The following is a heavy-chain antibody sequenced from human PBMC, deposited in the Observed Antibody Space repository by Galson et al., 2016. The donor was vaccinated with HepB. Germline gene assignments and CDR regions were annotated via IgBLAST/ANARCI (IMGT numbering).Heavy chain of an antibody. CDR1: GFTFSAYW. CDR2: IKEDGSEK. J-gene: IGHJ4*02. D-gene: IGHD1-26*01. V-gene: IGHV3-7*03. CDR3: ARFRWYAGSYVGDY. Sequence: LRLSCAASGFTFSAYWMTWVRQAPGKGLEWVANIKEDGSEKCYVDPVKGRFTISRDNAKNSLFLQMNSLRGEDTAVYYCARFRWYAGSYVGDYWGQGTPVTVFS.